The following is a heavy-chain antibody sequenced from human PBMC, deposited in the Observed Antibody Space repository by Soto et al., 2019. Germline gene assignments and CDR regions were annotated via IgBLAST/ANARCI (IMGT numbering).Heavy chain of an antibody. CDR1: GGSISSSNW. Sequence: SETLSLTCAVSGGSISSSNWWSWVRQPPGKGLEWIGEIYHSGSTNYNPSLKSRVTISVDKSKNQFSLKLSSVTAADTAVYYCARVIAAAGTSNWFDPWGQGTLVTVSS. V-gene: IGHV4-4*02. CDR3: ARVIAAAGTSNWFDP. J-gene: IGHJ5*02. D-gene: IGHD6-13*01. CDR2: IYHSGST.